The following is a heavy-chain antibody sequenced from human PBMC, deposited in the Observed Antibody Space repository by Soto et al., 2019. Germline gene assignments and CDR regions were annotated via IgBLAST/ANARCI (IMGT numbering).Heavy chain of an antibody. V-gene: IGHV3-53*01. CDR2: IYSGGST. D-gene: IGHD3-9*01. Sequence: GGSLRLSCAASGFTFSDYYMNWIRQAPGKGLEWVSIIYSGGSTYYADSVKGRFTISRDTSKNTLYLQMNSLRAEDTAVYYCETPSYPTGYYAYWGQGTLVTVSS. J-gene: IGHJ4*02. CDR1: GFTFSDYY. CDR3: ETPSYPTGYYAY.